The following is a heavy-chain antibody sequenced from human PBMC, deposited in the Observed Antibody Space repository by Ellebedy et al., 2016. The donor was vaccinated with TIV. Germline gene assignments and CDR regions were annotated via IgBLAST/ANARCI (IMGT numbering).Heavy chain of an antibody. CDR2: INPKNGGT. J-gene: IGHJ4*02. Sequence: AASVKVSCKASGYTFTGYYIHWVRHAPVQGLEWMGWINPKNGGTNYAQKFQGRVTMTRATSISPAYMELGWLRSDDTAVYYCARDGACGGDCYGDNYWGQGSLVTVSS. CDR3: ARDGACGGDCYGDNY. CDR1: GYTFTGYY. V-gene: IGHV1-2*02. D-gene: IGHD2-21*02.